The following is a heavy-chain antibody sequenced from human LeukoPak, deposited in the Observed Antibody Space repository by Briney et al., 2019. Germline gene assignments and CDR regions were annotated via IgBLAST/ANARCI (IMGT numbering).Heavy chain of an antibody. V-gene: IGHV4-61*02. CDR1: GGSISSGSYY. CDR3: ARERDFWSGYYTNWFDP. D-gene: IGHD3-3*01. CDR2: IYTSGST. J-gene: IGHJ5*02. Sequence: KPSETLSLTCTVSGGSISSGSYYWSWIRQPAGKGLEWIGRIYTSGSTNYNPSLKSRVTISVDTSKNQFSLKLSSVTAADTAVYYCARERDFWSGYYTNWFDPWGQGTLVTVSS.